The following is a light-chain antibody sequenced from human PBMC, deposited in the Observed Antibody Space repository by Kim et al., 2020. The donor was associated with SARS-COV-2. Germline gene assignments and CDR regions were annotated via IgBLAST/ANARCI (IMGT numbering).Light chain of an antibody. CDR3: QQRSNWPRT. Sequence: LSPGERAPLACRASPSVSSYLVWYQQKPGQAPRLLIYDASNRATDIPARFNGSGSGTDFTLTISSLEPEDFAVYYCQQRSNWPRTFGQGTKVDIK. J-gene: IGKJ1*01. CDR2: DAS. CDR1: PSVSSY. V-gene: IGKV3-11*01.